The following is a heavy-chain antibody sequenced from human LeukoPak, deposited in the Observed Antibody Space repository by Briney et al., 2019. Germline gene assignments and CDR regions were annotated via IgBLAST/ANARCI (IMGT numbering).Heavy chain of an antibody. V-gene: IGHV3-33*01. J-gene: IGHJ4*02. Sequence: GGSLRLSCAASGFSFSNYGMHWVRQAPGKGLEWVAVIWHGGSTEFYADSVKGRFSISRADSKNTMYRQMTSLRVEETALYYCARADRGGWSGYFDFWGQGNLVTVSS. D-gene: IGHD6-19*01. CDR1: GFSFSNYG. CDR2: IWHGGSTE. CDR3: ARADRGGWSGYFDF.